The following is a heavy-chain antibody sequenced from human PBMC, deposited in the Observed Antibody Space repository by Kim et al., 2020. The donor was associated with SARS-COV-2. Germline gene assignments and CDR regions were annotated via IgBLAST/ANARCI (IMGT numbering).Heavy chain of an antibody. CDR2: INPNSGGT. CDR1: GYTFTGYY. J-gene: IGHJ6*02. Sequence: ASVKVSCKASGYTFTGYYMHWVRQAPGQGLEWMGWINPNSGGTNYAQKFQGRVTMTRDTSISTAYMELSRLRSDDTAVYYCAREGYYYDSSGRTYYYYYGMDVWGQGTTVTVSS. CDR3: AREGYYYDSSGRTYYYYYGMDV. D-gene: IGHD3-22*01. V-gene: IGHV1-2*02.